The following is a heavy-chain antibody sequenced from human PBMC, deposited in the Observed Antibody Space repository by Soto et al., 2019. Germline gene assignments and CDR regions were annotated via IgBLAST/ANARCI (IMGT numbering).Heavy chain of an antibody. CDR1: GGTFSSYP. CDR2: IIPIFGTT. Sequence: QVQLVQSGAEVKKPGSSVKVSCKASGGTFSSYPLSWVRQAPGQGLEWMGGIIPIFGTTKYAQKFQGRVTSIAAESTTTAYMELSSLRTEDTAVYYCAMIDYSSGSDYWGQGTLVTVSS. D-gene: IGHD6-19*01. V-gene: IGHV1-69*01. CDR3: AMIDYSSGSDY. J-gene: IGHJ4*02.